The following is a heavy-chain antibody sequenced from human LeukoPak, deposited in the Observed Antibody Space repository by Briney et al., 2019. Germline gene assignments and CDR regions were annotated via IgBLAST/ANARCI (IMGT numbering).Heavy chain of an antibody. CDR1: GFTFSSYS. CDR2: ISSSSSYI. V-gene: IGHV3-21*01. J-gene: IGHJ4*02. D-gene: IGHD3-22*01. CDR3: ARDRRGTYYYDSGDFGY. Sequence: PGGSLRLSCAASGFTFSSYSMNWVRQAPGKGLEWVSSISSSSSYIYYADSVKGRFTISRDNAKNSLYLQMNSLRAEDTAVYYCARDRRGTYYYDSGDFGYWGQGTLVTVSS.